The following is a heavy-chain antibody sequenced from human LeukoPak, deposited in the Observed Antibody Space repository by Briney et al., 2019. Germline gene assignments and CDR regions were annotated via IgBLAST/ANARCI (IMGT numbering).Heavy chain of an antibody. CDR1: PVTFGTSA. CDR3: ARINCSGGTCYDYFDD. D-gene: IGHD2-15*01. V-gene: IGHV3-23*01. Sequence: GGSLRPSCVGSPVTFGTSAMSWVRQAPGKGLEWVSAVSAGGTNTYYADSVEGRFTISRDNSKDTLYLHMDSLRVEDTAQYFCARINCSGGTCYDYFDDWGQGTLVTVSS. J-gene: IGHJ4*02. CDR2: VSAGGTNT.